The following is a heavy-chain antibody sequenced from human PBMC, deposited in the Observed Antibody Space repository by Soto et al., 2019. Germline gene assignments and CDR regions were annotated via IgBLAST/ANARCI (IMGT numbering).Heavy chain of an antibody. CDR3: ARSQTTYYDFWSGSGYYYYMDV. J-gene: IGHJ6*03. CDR2: IIPIFGTA. Sequence: GASGKVSCKASGGTFSSYAISWVRQAPGQGLEWMGGIIPIFGTANYAQKFQGRVTITADESTSTAYMELSSLRSEDTAVYYCARSQTTYYDFWSGSGYYYYMDVWGKGTTVTVSS. CDR1: GGTFSSYA. V-gene: IGHV1-69*13. D-gene: IGHD3-3*01.